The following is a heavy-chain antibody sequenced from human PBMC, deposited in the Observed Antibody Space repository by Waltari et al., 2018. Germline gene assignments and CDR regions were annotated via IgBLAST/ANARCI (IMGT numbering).Heavy chain of an antibody. CDR3: ARTLPDYTSGWYGALFDY. CDR1: GFTFSSHH. Sequence: EVQLVESGGGLVQPGGSLRLACAASGFTFSSHHRNWVHQAPGKGLEWVSYISNTSGTIYYGDSVKGRFTISRDNAKNSLYLQMNSLRDEDTAVYYCARTLPDYTSGWYGALFDYLGQGTLVTVSS. CDR2: ISNTSGTI. V-gene: IGHV3-48*02. D-gene: IGHD6-19*01. J-gene: IGHJ4*02.